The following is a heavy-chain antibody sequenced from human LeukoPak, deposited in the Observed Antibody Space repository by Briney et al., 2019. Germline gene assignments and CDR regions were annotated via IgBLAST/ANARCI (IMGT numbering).Heavy chain of an antibody. CDR1: GFGFSVYW. V-gene: IGHV3-74*01. Sequence: GGSLTLSCAASGFGFSVYWMHWVRQAPAKGLVLDAHINEDGTSASHADSVKGRFTISRDNAKNTLYLQMNSLTVEDTAVYYCARVPTNSYGFGQWGQGSLVTVSS. CDR2: INEDGTSA. CDR3: ARVPTNSYGFGQ. J-gene: IGHJ4*02. D-gene: IGHD5-18*01.